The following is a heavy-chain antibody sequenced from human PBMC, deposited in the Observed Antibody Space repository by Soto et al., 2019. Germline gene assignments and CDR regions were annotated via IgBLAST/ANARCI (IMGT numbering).Heavy chain of an antibody. V-gene: IGHV4-39*01. CDR3: ARHPEWIIARTAFDI. CDR2: IYYSWST. Sequence: QLQLQESGPGLVKPSETLSLTCTVSGGSISSSSYYWGWIRQPPGKGLEWIGSIYYSWSTYYNPSLKSRVTISVDTSKNQCSLKLSSVTAADTAVYYCARHPEWIIARTAFDIWGQGTMVTVS. J-gene: IGHJ3*02. D-gene: IGHD3-3*01. CDR1: GGSISSSSYY.